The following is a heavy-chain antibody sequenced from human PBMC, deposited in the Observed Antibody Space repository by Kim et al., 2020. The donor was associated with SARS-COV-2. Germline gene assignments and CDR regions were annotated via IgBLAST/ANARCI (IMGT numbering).Heavy chain of an antibody. CDR1: GYTFTSYG. D-gene: IGHD2-2*01. V-gene: IGHV1-18*01. CDR3: ARGLSCSSTSCYWNWFDP. J-gene: IGHJ5*02. CDR2: ISAYNGNT. Sequence: ASVKVSCKASGYTFTSYGISWVRQAPGQGLEWMGWISAYNGNTNYAQKLQGRVTMTTDTSTSTAYMELRSLRSDDTAVYYCARGLSCSSTSCYWNWFDPWGQGTLVTVSS.